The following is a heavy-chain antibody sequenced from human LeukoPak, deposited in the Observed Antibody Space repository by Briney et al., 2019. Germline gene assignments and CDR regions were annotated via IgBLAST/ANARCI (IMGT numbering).Heavy chain of an antibody. Sequence: SETLSLTCAVYGGSFSGYYWSWIRQPPGKGLEWIGEINHSGSTNYNPSLKSRVTISVDTSKNQFSLKLSSVTAADTAVYYCAREGFPPKISDFWSGLGPYYGMDVWGQGTTVTVSS. CDR3: AREGFPPKISDFWSGLGPYYGMDV. CDR2: INHSGST. V-gene: IGHV4-34*01. D-gene: IGHD3-3*01. CDR1: GGSFSGYY. J-gene: IGHJ6*02.